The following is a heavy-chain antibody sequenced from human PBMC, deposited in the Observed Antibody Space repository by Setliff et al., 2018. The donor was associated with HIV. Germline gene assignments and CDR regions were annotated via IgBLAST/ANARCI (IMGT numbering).Heavy chain of an antibody. CDR1: DSGTYY. CDR2: VSIRGDT. CDR3: ARDRSDILTGYYEGWFDP. Sequence: PSETLSLTCTVSDSGTYYWSWIRQPAGKGLEWIGRVSIRGDTNYNPSLKSRVTISVDTSKNQFSLKLSSVTAADTAVYYCARDRSDILTGYYEGWFDPWGQGTLVTVSS. V-gene: IGHV4-61*02. D-gene: IGHD3-9*01. J-gene: IGHJ5*02.